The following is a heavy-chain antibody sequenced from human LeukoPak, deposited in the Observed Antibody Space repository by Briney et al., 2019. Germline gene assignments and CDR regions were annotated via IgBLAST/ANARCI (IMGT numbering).Heavy chain of an antibody. CDR3: ARILDSAWGELGY. V-gene: IGHV3-30*02. Sequence: SGGSLRLSCAASGFSLSNYNMHWVRQAPGQGLEGGAFIRNDGSNKYYADSVKVRFTISRDNSKNTLYLQMNSLRAEDTAVYYCARILDSAWGELGYWGQGTLVTVSS. D-gene: IGHD6-19*01. J-gene: IGHJ4*02. CDR1: GFSLSNYN. CDR2: IRNDGSNK.